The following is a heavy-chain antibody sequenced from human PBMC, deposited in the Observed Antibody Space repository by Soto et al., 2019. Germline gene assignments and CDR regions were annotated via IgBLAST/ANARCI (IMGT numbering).Heavy chain of an antibody. CDR3: ARRRGANPNAGGMDV. D-gene: IGHD1-26*01. CDR1: GGSFSGYY. J-gene: IGHJ6*02. Sequence: SETLSLTCAVYGGSFSGYYWSWIRQPPGKGLEWIGEINHSGSTNYNPSLKSRVTISVDTSKNQFSLKLSSVTAADTAVYYCARRRGANPNAGGMDVWGQGTTVTVSS. CDR2: INHSGST. V-gene: IGHV4-34*01.